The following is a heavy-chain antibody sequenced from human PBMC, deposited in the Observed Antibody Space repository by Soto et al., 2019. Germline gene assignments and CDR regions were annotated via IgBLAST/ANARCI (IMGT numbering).Heavy chain of an antibody. CDR1: GFTFSSYA. CDR3: AKESGFGDQPRLDP. J-gene: IGHJ5*02. CDR2: ISGSGGST. V-gene: IGHV3-23*01. Sequence: PGGSLRLSCAASGFTFSSYAMSCVRQSPGKGLEWVSAISGSGGSTYYADSVKGRFTISRDNSKNTLYLQMNSLRAEDTAVYYCAKESGFGDQPRLDPWGQGTLVTVSS. D-gene: IGHD3-10*01.